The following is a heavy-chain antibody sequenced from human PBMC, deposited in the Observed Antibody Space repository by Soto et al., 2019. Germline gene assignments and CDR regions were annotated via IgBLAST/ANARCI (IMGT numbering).Heavy chain of an antibody. CDR2: IYSSGST. Sequence: SETLSLTCTVSGGSISSYYWSWIRQPPGKGLEWIGYIYSSGSTNYNPSLKSRVTISVDTSKNQFSLKLSSVTAADTAVYYCARGKSLGHLVYFDPWGQGTLVTVSS. CDR1: GGSISSYY. V-gene: IGHV4-59*01. CDR3: ARGKSLGHLVYFDP. J-gene: IGHJ5*02. D-gene: IGHD2-8*01.